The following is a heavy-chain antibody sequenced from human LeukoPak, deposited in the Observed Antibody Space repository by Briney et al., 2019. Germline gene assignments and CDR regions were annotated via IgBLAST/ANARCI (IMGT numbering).Heavy chain of an antibody. D-gene: IGHD3-3*01. CDR2: ISTTSSPT. CDR3: ARDFDFWSGYIV. Sequence: PGRSLRLSCAASGFTFSSYAMHWVRQAPGKGLEWVSHISTTSSPTYYADSVKGRFAMSRDNAKNSVYLQMNSLRAEDTAVYYCARDFDFWSGYIVWGQGTLVTVSS. V-gene: IGHV3-48*04. CDR1: GFTFSSYA. J-gene: IGHJ4*02.